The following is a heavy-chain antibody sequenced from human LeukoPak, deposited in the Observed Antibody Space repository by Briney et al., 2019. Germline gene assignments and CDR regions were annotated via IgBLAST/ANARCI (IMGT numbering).Heavy chain of an antibody. J-gene: IGHJ4*02. D-gene: IGHD4-23*01. Sequence: GRSLRLSCAASGFTFSSYGMHWVRQAPGKGLEWVAVISYDGSNKYYADSVKGRFTISRDNSKNTLYLQMNSLRAEDTAVYYCAKEHDYGGNGLDYWGQGTLVTVSS. CDR1: GFTFSSYG. CDR2: ISYDGSNK. V-gene: IGHV3-30*18. CDR3: AKEHDYGGNGLDY.